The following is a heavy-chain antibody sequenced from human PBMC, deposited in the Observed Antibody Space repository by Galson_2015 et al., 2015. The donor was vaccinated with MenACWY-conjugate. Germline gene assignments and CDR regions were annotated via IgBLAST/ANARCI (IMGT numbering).Heavy chain of an antibody. V-gene: IGHV1-18*04. CDR2: ISGDNGNT. D-gene: IGHD2-15*01. CDR1: GYTFSSYG. J-gene: IGHJ1*01. CDR3: ARGLVGYRPIPSFASDD. Sequence: SVKVSCKASGYTFSSYGITWVRQTPGQGLEWMGWISGDNGNTNYAQKFQGRVTMTTDTSTSTAHMELRSLRSDDTAVYYCARGLVGYRPIPSFASDDWGQGTLVAVSS.